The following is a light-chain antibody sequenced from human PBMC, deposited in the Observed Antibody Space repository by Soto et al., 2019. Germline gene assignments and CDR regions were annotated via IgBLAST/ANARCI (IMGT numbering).Light chain of an antibody. J-gene: IGKJ4*01. V-gene: IGKV4-1*01. CDR2: WAS. CDR3: QQDYDPPLT. CDR1: QSVLYSSNNKNY. Sequence: DIVMTQSPDSLAVSLGERATINCKSSQSVLYSSNNKNYLAWFQQKPGQPPKLLIYWASTRKSGVPDRFSGSGSGIDFTLTISSLQAEDGAVYYCQQDYDPPLTFGGGTKVEIK.